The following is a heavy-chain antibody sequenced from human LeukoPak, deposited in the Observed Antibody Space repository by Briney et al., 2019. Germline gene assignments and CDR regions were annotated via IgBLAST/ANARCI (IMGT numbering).Heavy chain of an antibody. CDR3: ARGVDLYSNYFDY. Sequence: ASVKVSCKASGYTFTGYYLHWVRQAPGQGLERMGSINPISGGTNYAQKFQGGVTMTRDTSISTAYMELSRLRSDDTAVYYCARGVDLYSNYFDYWGQGTRVTVSS. V-gene: IGHV1-2*02. J-gene: IGHJ4*02. CDR1: GYTFTGYY. CDR2: INPISGGT. D-gene: IGHD4-11*01.